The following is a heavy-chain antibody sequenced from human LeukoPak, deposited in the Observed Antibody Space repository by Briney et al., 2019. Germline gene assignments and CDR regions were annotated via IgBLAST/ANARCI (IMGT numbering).Heavy chain of an antibody. J-gene: IGHJ6*02. CDR2: ISYDGSNK. CDR3: ARGPPHYGMDV. V-gene: IGHV3-30-3*01. CDR1: GFSFSKYT. Sequence: GGSLRLSCAASGFSFSKYTIHWVRQAPGKGLEWLAVISYDGSNKYYADSVKGRFTISRDNSKNTLYLQMNSLRAEDTAVYYCARGPPHYGMDVWGQGTTVTVSS.